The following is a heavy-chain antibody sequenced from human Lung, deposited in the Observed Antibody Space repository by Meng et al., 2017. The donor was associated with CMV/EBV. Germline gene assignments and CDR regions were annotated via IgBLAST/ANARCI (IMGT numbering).Heavy chain of an antibody. CDR1: GYTFIAYY. V-gene: IGHV1-2*02. D-gene: IGHD6-13*01. Sequence: ASVKVSCKASGYTFIAYYMHWVRQAPGQGLEWMGWIDPDSGGTNYAQKFQGRVTVTRDTPTSTAYMELSRLRSDDTAVYYCARESSSWSYGNWFDSWGQGTXVTVSS. CDR3: ARESSSWSYGNWFDS. J-gene: IGHJ5*01. CDR2: IDPDSGGT.